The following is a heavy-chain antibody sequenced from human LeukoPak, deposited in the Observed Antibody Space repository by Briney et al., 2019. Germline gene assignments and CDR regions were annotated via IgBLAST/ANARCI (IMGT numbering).Heavy chain of an antibody. D-gene: IGHD3-22*01. CDR3: AKGSYYDSSGSFYFDY. Sequence: GGSLRLSCAASGFTFTSYSMSWVRQAPGKGLEWVSGTSDRGDYTYYADSVKGRFTISRDNSKNTLYLQMNSLRAEDTAAYYCAKGSYYDSSGSFYFDYWGQGTLVTVSS. V-gene: IGHV3-23*01. J-gene: IGHJ4*02. CDR2: TSDRGDYT. CDR1: GFTFTSYS.